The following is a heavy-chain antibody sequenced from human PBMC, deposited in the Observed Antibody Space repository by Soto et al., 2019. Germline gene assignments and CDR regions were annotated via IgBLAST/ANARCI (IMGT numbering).Heavy chain of an antibody. D-gene: IGHD3-9*01. CDR3: ARDPIQRAENRYDILTGYLPIISNLDY. CDR2: INPCNGNT. V-gene: IGHV1-18*01. CDR1: GYTFTSYG. J-gene: IGHJ4*02. Sequence: GASVKVSCKSSGYTFTSYGISWVRQAPGQGLEWMGWINPCNGNTNYAQKVQGRVTMTTDTSTSTAYMELRSLRSDDTAVYYCARDPIQRAENRYDILTGYLPIISNLDYWGQGTLVTVSS.